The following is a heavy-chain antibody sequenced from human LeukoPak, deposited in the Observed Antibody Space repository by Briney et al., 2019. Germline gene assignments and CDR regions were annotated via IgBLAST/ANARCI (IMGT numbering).Heavy chain of an antibody. CDR2: IYISGST. J-gene: IGHJ4*02. V-gene: IGHV4-4*07. Sequence: PSETLSLTCTVSGGSISSYYWSWIRQPAGKGLEWIGRIYISGSTYYNPSLKSRVTISVDTSKNQFSLKLSSVTAADTAVYYCARDSSGYSYGYYGYWGQETLVTVSS. CDR3: ARDSSGYSYGYYGY. CDR1: GGSISSYY. D-gene: IGHD5-18*01.